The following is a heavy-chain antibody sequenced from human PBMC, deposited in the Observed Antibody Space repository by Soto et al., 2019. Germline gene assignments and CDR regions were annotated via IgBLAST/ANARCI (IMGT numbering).Heavy chain of an antibody. D-gene: IGHD3-16*01. CDR3: ARGPYYDLIWNYYYMDV. CDR2: MYYSGST. J-gene: IGHJ6*03. Sequence: QVQLQESGPGLVKPSETLSLSCSVSGGSISGHHWSWVRQTPGKGLEWIGYMYYSGSTNFNPSLKSRVNISVDTSKNHFSLRLTSVTAADTAVYYCARGPYYDLIWNYYYMDVWGKGTTVTVSS. CDR1: GGSISGHH. V-gene: IGHV4-59*08.